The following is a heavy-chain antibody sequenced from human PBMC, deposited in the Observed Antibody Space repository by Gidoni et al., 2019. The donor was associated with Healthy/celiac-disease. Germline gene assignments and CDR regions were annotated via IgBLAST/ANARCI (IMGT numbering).Heavy chain of an antibody. CDR1: GFTFSSYS. Sequence: EVQLVESGGGLVKPGGSLRLSCAASGFTFSSYSMNWVRQAPGKGLEWVSSSSSSSSYIYYADSVKGRFTISRDNAKNSLYLQMNSLRAEDTAVYYCARDHGIVVVPAAFRYYYYGMDVWGQGTTVTVSS. CDR3: ARDHGIVVVPAAFRYYYYGMDV. D-gene: IGHD2-2*01. V-gene: IGHV3-21*01. CDR2: SSSSSSYI. J-gene: IGHJ6*02.